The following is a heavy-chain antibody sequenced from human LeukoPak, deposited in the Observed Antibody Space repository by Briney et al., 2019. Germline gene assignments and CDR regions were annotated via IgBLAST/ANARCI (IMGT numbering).Heavy chain of an antibody. J-gene: IGHJ4*02. CDR1: GFTFSSFE. CDR3: ARDRGADY. CDR2: ISSSGGSI. V-gene: IGHV3-48*03. D-gene: IGHD1-26*01. Sequence: GRSLRLSCAASGFTFSSFEMNWVRQAPGKGLEWVSYISSSGGSIYYADSVKGRFTISRDNAKSSLFLQMNSLRAEDTAVYYCARDRGADYWGQGTLVTVSS.